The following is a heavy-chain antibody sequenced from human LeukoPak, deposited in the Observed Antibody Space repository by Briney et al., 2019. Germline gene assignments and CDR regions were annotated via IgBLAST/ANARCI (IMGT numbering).Heavy chain of an antibody. V-gene: IGHV3-49*04. CDR1: GFVFGDYA. Sequence: GRSLRLSCTASGFVFGDYAMSWVRQAPGKGLEWVGFIRSKTYGGTTEYAAAVKGRFTISRDDSKSVAYLQMNSLKIEDTAVYYCTRGPRSSWYFDYWGQGTLVTVSS. J-gene: IGHJ4*02. CDR3: TRGPRSSWYFDY. CDR2: IRSKTYGGTT. D-gene: IGHD6-13*01.